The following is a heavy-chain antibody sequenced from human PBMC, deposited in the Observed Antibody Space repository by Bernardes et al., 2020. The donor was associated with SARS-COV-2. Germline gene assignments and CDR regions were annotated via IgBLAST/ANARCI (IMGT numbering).Heavy chain of an antibody. CDR3: ARVNGITIFGVVISGGMDV. J-gene: IGHJ6*02. D-gene: IGHD3-3*01. CDR1: GGSISSGGYY. Sequence: LSLTCTVSGGSISSGGYYWSWIRQHPGKGLEWIGYIYYSGSTYYNPSLKSRVTISVDTSKNQFSLKLSSVTAADTAVYYCARVNGITIFGVVISGGMDVWGQGTTVTVSS. CDR2: IYYSGST. V-gene: IGHV4-31*03.